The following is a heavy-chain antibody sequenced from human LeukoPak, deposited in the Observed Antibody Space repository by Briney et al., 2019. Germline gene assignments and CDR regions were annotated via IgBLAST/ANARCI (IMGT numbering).Heavy chain of an antibody. CDR2: ISSSSSYI. D-gene: IGHD3-10*01. V-gene: IGHV3-21*01. Sequence: PGGSLRLSCAASGFTFSSYSMNWVRQAPGKGLEWVSSISSSSSYIYYADSVKGRFTISRDNAKNSLYLQMNSLRAEDTAVYYCARGNVVVRGVFDYWGQGTLVTVSS. J-gene: IGHJ4*02. CDR1: GFTFSSYS. CDR3: ARGNVVVRGVFDY.